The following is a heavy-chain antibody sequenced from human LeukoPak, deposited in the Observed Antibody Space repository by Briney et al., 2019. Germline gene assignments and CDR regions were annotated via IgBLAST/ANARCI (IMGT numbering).Heavy chain of an antibody. J-gene: IGHJ3*02. Sequence: GESLKISGKGSGYRFTNYWIGWVRQMPGKGLDWMGIIFPGDSDTSSSPSCQGHVTISADKAISTAYLQWNSLQASDTAMYYCARLAGVVVVAATRDAFDIWGQGTMVTVSS. CDR3: ARLAGVVVVAATRDAFDI. V-gene: IGHV5-51*01. CDR1: GYRFTNYW. D-gene: IGHD2-15*01. CDR2: IFPGDSDT.